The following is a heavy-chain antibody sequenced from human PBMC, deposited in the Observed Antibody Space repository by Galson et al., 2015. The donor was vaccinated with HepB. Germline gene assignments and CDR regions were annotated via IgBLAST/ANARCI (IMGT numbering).Heavy chain of an antibody. J-gene: IGHJ5*02. CDR3: AKDLEVVRMNWFDP. Sequence: SVKVSCKASGGTFSSYTISWVRQAPGQGLEWMGRIIPILGIANYAQKFQGRVTITADKSTSTAYMELSSLRSEDTAVYYCAKDLEVVRMNWFDPWGQGTLVTVSS. CDR1: GGTFSSYT. V-gene: IGHV1-69*04. D-gene: IGHD3-10*01. CDR2: IIPILGIA.